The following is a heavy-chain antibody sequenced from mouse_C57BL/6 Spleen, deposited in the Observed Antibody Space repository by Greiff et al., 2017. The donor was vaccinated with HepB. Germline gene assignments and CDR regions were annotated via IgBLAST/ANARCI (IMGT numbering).Heavy chain of an antibody. D-gene: IGHD1-1*01. V-gene: IGHV1-18*01. CDR2: INPNNGGT. CDR1: GYTFTDYN. Sequence: EVQGVESGPELVKPGASVKIPCKASGYTFTDYNMDWVKQSHGKSLEWIGDINPNNGGTIYNQKFKGKATLTVDKSSSTAYMELRSLTSEDTAVYYCARGVHYYGSRDAMDYWGQGTSVTVSS. J-gene: IGHJ4*01. CDR3: ARGVHYYGSRDAMDY.